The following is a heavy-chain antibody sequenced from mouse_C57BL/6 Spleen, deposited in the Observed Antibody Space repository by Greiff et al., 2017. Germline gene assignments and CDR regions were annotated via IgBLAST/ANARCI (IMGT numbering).Heavy chain of an antibody. CDR1: GFTFSDYG. V-gene: IGHV5-17*01. CDR3: ASDYDSF. CDR2: ISSGSSTI. J-gene: IGHJ3*01. D-gene: IGHD2-4*01. Sequence: EVKLVESGGGLVKPGGSLKLSCAASGFTFSDYGMHWVRQAPEKGLEWVAYISSGSSTIYYADTVKGRFTISRDNAKNTLFLEMTSLRSEDTAMYYCASDYDSFWGQGTLVTVSA.